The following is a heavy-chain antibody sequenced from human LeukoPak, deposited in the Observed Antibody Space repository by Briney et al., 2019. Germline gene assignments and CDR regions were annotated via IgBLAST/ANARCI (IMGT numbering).Heavy chain of an antibody. CDR2: IYTSGST. CDR1: GGSISSYY. Sequence: SETLSLTCTVSGGSISSYYWSWIRQPAGKGLEWIGRIYTSGSTNYNPSLKSRVTMSVDTSKNQFSLKLSSVTAADTAVYYCARIAARLLVDAFDIWGQGTMVTVSS. CDR3: ARIAARLLVDAFDI. D-gene: IGHD6-6*01. V-gene: IGHV4-4*07. J-gene: IGHJ3*02.